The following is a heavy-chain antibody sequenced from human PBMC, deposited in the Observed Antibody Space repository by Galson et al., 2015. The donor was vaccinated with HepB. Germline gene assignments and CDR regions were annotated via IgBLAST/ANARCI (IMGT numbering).Heavy chain of an antibody. V-gene: IGHV3-48*04. J-gene: IGHJ4*02. Sequence: SLRLSCAASTFIFSTYSMNWVRQAPGKGLEWVSYISSSSTTIYYADSVKGRFTISRDNAKDSLYQQMNSLRAEDTAVYYCARGRLPPSSLSIGPAAGGDYWGQGTLVTVSS. CDR1: TFIFSTYS. CDR3: ARGRLPPSSLSIGPAAGGDY. CDR2: ISSSSTTI. D-gene: IGHD2-2*01.